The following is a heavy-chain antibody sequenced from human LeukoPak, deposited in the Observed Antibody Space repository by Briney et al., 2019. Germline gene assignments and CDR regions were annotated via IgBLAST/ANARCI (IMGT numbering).Heavy chain of an antibody. Sequence: GESLKISRKGSGYSFTRYWIGWVRQMPGKGLEWMGIIYPGDSYTRYNPSFQGQVTISADKSISTAYLQWSSLKASDTAMYYCARSHGSGRQDYWGQGTLVTVSS. V-gene: IGHV5-51*01. CDR3: ARSHGSGRQDY. CDR2: IYPGDSYT. CDR1: GYSFTRYW. D-gene: IGHD3-10*01. J-gene: IGHJ4*02.